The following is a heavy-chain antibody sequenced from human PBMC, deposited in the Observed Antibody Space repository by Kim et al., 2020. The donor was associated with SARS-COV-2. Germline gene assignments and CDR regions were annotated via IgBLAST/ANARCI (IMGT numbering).Heavy chain of an antibody. CDR1: GFTVSSNY. CDR2: IYSGGST. D-gene: IGHD3-9*01. V-gene: IGHV3-53*01. J-gene: IGHJ6*02. Sequence: GGSLRLSCAASGFTVSSNYMSWVRQAPGKGLEWVSVIYSGGSTYYADSVKGRFTISRDNSKNTLYLQMNSLRAEDTAVYYCARGLDILTGYYQINYYYGMDVWGQGTTVTVSS. CDR3: ARGLDILTGYYQINYYYGMDV.